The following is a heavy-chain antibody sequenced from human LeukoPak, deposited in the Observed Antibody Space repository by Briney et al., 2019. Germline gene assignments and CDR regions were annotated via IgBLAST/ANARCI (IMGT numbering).Heavy chain of an antibody. CDR1: GFTFSSYA. D-gene: IGHD3-16*02. V-gene: IGHV3-30*04. CDR3: AKDRMFGGVIAENFDY. CDR2: ISYDGSNK. J-gene: IGHJ4*02. Sequence: QPGGSLRLSCAASGFTFSSYAMHWVRQAPGKGLEWVAVISYDGSNKYYADSVKGRFTISRDNSKNTLYLQMNSLRAEDTAVYYCAKDRMFGGVIAENFDYWGQGTLVTVSS.